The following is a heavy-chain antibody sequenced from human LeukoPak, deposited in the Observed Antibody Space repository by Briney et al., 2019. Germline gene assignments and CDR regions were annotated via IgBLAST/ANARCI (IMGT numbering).Heavy chain of an antibody. V-gene: IGHV3-30*18. CDR1: GFNFSSYD. CDR3: AKRIIDSGWEDDAFDI. Sequence: GGSLRLSCAASGFNFSSYDMNWVRQAPGKGLEWVAVISYDGSNKYYADSVKGRFTISRDNSKNTLYLQMNSLRAEDTAVYYCAKRIIDSGWEDDAFDIWGQGTMVTVSS. J-gene: IGHJ3*02. CDR2: ISYDGSNK. D-gene: IGHD6-19*01.